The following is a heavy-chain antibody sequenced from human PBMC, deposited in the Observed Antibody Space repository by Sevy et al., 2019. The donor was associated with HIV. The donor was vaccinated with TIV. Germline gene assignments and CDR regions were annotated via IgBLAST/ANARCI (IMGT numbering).Heavy chain of an antibody. CDR2: MFFSGKT. D-gene: IGHD2-21*01. J-gene: IGHJ4*02. CDR1: GGSISRSSYD. V-gene: IGHV4-39*01. CDR3: ARQGGIVDRAFDN. Sequence: SETLSLTCTVSGGSISRSSYDWGWIRQPPGKGLEWIGSMFFSGKTYYNPSLKSRVTIFVDRSKNQISLRLTSVTAADTAVYYCARQGGIVDRAFDNWGQGTLVTVSS.